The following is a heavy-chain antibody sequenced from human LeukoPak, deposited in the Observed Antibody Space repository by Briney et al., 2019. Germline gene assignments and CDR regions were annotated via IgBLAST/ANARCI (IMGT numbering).Heavy chain of an antibody. Sequence: GGSLRLSCAASGFTFSEYAMHWVRQAPGKGLEWVAVISYDGSNKYYADSVKGRFTISRDNSKNTLYLQMNSLRAEETAVYYCARGLGTGYGYYYYYYGMDVWGQGTTVTVSS. CDR2: ISYDGSNK. J-gene: IGHJ6*02. CDR1: GFTFSEYA. V-gene: IGHV3-30-3*01. D-gene: IGHD3/OR15-3a*01. CDR3: ARGLGTGYGYYYYYYGMDV.